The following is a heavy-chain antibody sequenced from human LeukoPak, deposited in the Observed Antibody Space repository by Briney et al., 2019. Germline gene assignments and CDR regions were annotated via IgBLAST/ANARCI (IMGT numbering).Heavy chain of an antibody. Sequence: GGSLRLSCVASGFTFSGYSMGGVRQAPGRGLEWGSFVWPKNDKTYYADSVRGRFTISRDNSKNTLYLQMDSLRAEDTAIYYCTKDREPDSGFDFDYWGQGTVVTVSS. D-gene: IGHD5-12*01. V-gene: IGHV3-23*01. J-gene: IGHJ4*01. CDR3: TKDREPDSGFDFDY. CDR1: GFTFSGYS. CDR2: VWPKNDKT.